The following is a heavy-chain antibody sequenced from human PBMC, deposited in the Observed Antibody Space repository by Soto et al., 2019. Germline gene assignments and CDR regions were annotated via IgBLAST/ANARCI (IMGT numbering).Heavy chain of an antibody. J-gene: IGHJ5*02. D-gene: IGHD1-26*01. V-gene: IGHV1-18*04. CDR2: ISAYNGNT. CDR3: ARDGTSGSPRGNWFDP. Sequence: ASVKVSCKASGYTFTSYGISWVRQAPGLGLEWMGWISAYNGNTNYAQKLQGRVTMTTDTSTSTAYMELRGLRSDDTAVYYCARDGTSGSPRGNWFDPWGQGTLVSVSS. CDR1: GYTFTSYG.